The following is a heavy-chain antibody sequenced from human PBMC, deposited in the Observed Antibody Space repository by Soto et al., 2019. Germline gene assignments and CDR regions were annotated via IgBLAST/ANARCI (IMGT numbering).Heavy chain of an antibody. D-gene: IGHD6-19*01. J-gene: IGHJ4*02. CDR1: GFTFSSYA. Sequence: EVQLLESGGGLVQPGRSLRLSCAASGFTFSSYAMNWVRQAPGKGLEWVSAMSGTGGSTYYADSVKGRFTISRDNSKNTLYLQMNSLRVEDTAVFYCAKAGCSSGWSPSYFDYWGQGTLVNVSS. CDR2: MSGTGGST. CDR3: AKAGCSSGWSPSYFDY. V-gene: IGHV3-23*01.